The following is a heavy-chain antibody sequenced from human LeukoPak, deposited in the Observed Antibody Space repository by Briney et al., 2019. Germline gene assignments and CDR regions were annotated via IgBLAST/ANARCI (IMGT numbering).Heavy chain of an antibody. CDR2: IYYSGST. D-gene: IGHD3-10*01. Sequence: PSETLSLTCTVSGGSISSGGYYWSWIRQHPGKGLEWIGYIYYSGSTYYNPSLKSRVTMSVDTSKNQFSLKLSSVTAADTAVYYCARDLTAHQLLWFGESMTNYYMDVWGKGTTVTVSS. V-gene: IGHV4-31*03. CDR1: GGSISSGGYY. CDR3: ARDLTAHQLLWFGESMTNYYMDV. J-gene: IGHJ6*03.